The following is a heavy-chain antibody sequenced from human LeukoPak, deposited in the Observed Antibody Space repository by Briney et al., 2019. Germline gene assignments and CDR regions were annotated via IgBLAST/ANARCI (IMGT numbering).Heavy chain of an antibody. V-gene: IGHV4-34*01. CDR1: GGSFSGYY. Sequence: SETLSLTCAVYGGSFSGYYWSWIRQPPGKGLEWIGEINHSGGTNYNPSLKSRVTISVDTSKNQFSLKLSSVTAADTAVYYCARGISLFGELLRPYYFDYWGQGTLVTVSS. CDR3: ARGISLFGELLRPYYFDY. D-gene: IGHD3-10*02. CDR2: INHSGGT. J-gene: IGHJ4*02.